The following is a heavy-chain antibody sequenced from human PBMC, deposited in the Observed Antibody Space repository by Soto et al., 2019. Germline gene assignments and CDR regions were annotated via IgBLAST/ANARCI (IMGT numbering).Heavy chain of an antibody. Sequence: ASVKVSCKASGGSFGNSAINWVRQTPGQGLEWLGGFIPVYRTLNYAQKFQGRVTITADESTGTAYMTLSSLASDDTAVYYCATGVIWIGYFTVDSWGQGTRVNV. V-gene: IGHV1-69*13. D-gene: IGHD3-3*01. J-gene: IGHJ4*02. CDR1: GGSFGNSA. CDR2: FIPVYRTL. CDR3: ATGVIWIGYFTVDS.